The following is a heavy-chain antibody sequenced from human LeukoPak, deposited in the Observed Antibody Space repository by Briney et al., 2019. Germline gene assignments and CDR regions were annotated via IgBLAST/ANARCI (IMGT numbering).Heavy chain of an antibody. CDR1: GGTLSDYA. V-gene: IGHV1-69*01. J-gene: IGHJ2*01. D-gene: IGHD3-22*01. CDR3: APMSNFYDSSGPWGYFDL. Sequence: ASVKVSCKASGGTLSDYAINWVRQAPGQGLEWIGGIIPMVGTANYGQKFAGRVTIIADESTNTAHMELSGLRSEDTAVYYCAPMSNFYDSSGPWGYFDLWGRGTLVTVSS. CDR2: IIPMVGTA.